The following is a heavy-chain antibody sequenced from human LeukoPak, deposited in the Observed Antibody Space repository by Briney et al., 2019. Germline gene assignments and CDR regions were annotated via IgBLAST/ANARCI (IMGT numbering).Heavy chain of an antibody. CDR2: IWYDGSNK. J-gene: IGHJ6*02. CDR3: ARCVRGYYDSSGYYYRINYGMDV. D-gene: IGHD3-22*01. V-gene: IGHV3-33*01. Sequence: GRSLRLSCAASGFTFSSYGMHWVRQAPGKGLEWVAVIWYDGSNKYYADSVKGRFTISRDNSKNTLYLQMNSLRAEDTAVYYCARCVRGYYDSSGYYYRINYGMDVWGQGTTVTVSS. CDR1: GFTFSSYG.